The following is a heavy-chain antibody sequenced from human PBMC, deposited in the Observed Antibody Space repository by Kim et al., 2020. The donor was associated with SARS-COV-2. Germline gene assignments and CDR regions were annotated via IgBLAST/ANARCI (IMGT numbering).Heavy chain of an antibody. CDR3: AREGDYYFDD. V-gene: IGHV3-53*01. Sequence: GGSLRLSFAASGFTVSASCLSWVRRAPGKGPEWVSILRRDGTTHYADSVKGRFTISRDNSKNTLYLQLNSRRADDTAIYYCAREGDYYFDDWGQGTLVTVSS. J-gene: IGHJ4*02. CDR1: GFTVSASC. CDR2: LRRDGTT.